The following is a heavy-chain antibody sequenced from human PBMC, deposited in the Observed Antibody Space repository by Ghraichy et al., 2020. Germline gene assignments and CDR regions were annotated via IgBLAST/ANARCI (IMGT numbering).Heavy chain of an antibody. CDR3: ARAIIAAAATPSDY. CDR2: ISSSSSYI. Sequence: GESLNISCAASGFTFSSYSMNWVRQAPGKGLEWVSFISSSSSYIYYADSVKGRFTISRDNAKNSLYLQMNSLRAEDTAVYYCARAIIAAAATPSDYWGQGTLVTVSS. CDR1: GFTFSSYS. V-gene: IGHV3-21*01. D-gene: IGHD6-13*01. J-gene: IGHJ4*02.